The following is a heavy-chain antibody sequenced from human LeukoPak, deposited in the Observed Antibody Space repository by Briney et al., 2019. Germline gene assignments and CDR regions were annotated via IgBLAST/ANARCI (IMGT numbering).Heavy chain of an antibody. CDR1: GFTFSSYG. CDR3: AKDSREKIAAAGSFDY. Sequence: GGSLRLSCAASGFTFSSYGMHWVRQAPGKGLEWVAFIRYDGSNKYYADSVKGRFTISRDNSKNTLYLQMNSLRAEDTAVYYCAKDSREKIAAAGSFDYWGQGTLVTVSS. CDR2: IRYDGSNK. J-gene: IGHJ4*02. D-gene: IGHD6-13*01. V-gene: IGHV3-30*02.